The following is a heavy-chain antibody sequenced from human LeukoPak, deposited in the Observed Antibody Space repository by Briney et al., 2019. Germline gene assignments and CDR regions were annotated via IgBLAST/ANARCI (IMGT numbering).Heavy chain of an antibody. D-gene: IGHD1-26*01. CDR2: ISAYNGNT. V-gene: IGHV1-18*01. Sequence: GASVKVSCKASGYTFTSYDINWVRQATGQGLEWKGWISAYNGNTNYAQKFQGRVTLTTDTSTSTAYMELRSLRSDDTAVYYCARDTFGGSYSQNYMDVWGKGTTVTVSS. CDR3: ARDTFGGSYSQNYMDV. J-gene: IGHJ6*03. CDR1: GYTFTSYD.